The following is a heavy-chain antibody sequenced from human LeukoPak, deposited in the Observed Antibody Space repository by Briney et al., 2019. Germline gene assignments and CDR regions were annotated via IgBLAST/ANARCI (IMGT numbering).Heavy chain of an antibody. CDR1: GASISSHY. Sequence: SETLSLNCTASGASISSHYWCWIRQPPGTGLEWIGDIYYRGSTTYNPSLKSRVSISLDTSRNQFSLNLSSVTAADTAVYYCAKLEVGRFDPWGQGTLVTVSS. V-gene: IGHV4-59*11. CDR2: IYYRGST. J-gene: IGHJ5*02. CDR3: AKLEVGRFDP. D-gene: IGHD7-27*01.